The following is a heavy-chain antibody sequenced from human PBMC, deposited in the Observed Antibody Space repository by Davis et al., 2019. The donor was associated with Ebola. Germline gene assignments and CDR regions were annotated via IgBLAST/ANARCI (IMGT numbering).Heavy chain of an antibody. CDR3: AKVFVHDERSSDYFDY. J-gene: IGHJ4*02. V-gene: IGHV3-53*01. CDR2: IYSGGST. D-gene: IGHD3-22*01. Sequence: PGGSLRLSCAASGFTVSSNYMSWVRQAPGKGLEWVSVIYSGGSTYYADSVKGRFTISRDSSKNTLYLQMNSLRAEDTAVYYCAKVFVHDERSSDYFDYWGQGTLVTVSS. CDR1: GFTVSSNY.